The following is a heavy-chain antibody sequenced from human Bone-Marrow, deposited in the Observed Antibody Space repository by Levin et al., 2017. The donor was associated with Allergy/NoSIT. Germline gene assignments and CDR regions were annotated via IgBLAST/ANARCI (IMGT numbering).Heavy chain of an antibody. CDR1: GYTFTSYD. D-gene: IGHD3-3*01. CDR2: MNPNSGNT. Sequence: ASVKVSCKASGYTFTSYDINWVRQATGQGLEWMGWMNPNSGNTGYAQKFQGRVTMTRNTSISTAYMELSSLRSEDTAVYYCARGRGVRFLEWLKWFDPWGQGTLVTVSS. J-gene: IGHJ5*02. V-gene: IGHV1-8*01. CDR3: ARGRGVRFLEWLKWFDP.